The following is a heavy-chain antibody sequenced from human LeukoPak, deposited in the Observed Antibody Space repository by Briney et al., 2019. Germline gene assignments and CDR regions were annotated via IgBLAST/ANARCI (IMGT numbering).Heavy chain of an antibody. CDR3: ARNPHHDDDADEGFDY. D-gene: IGHD3-16*01. V-gene: IGHV4-39*07. Sequence: SETLPLTCTVSGGSFRSSLYYWGWIRQPPGKGLEWIGHISYTGNTYYNPSLKSRVTISVDSSKNQFSLNLSSVIAADTAIYYCARNPHHDDDADEGFDYWGQGTLVTVSS. CDR1: GGSFRSSLYY. CDR2: ISYTGNT. J-gene: IGHJ4*02.